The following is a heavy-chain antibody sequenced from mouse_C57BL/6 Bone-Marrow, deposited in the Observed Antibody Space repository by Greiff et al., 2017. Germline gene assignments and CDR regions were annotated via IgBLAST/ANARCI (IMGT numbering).Heavy chain of an antibody. Sequence: QVQLQQPGAELVKPGASVKLSCKASGYTFTSYWMQWVKQRPGQGLEWIGEIDPSDSYTNYNQKFKGKATLTVDTSSSTAYMQLSSLTSEDSAVYYCARTHRYSNYGYWGQGTTLTGSS. CDR3: ARTHRYSNYGY. J-gene: IGHJ2*01. V-gene: IGHV1-50*01. CDR1: GYTFTSYW. D-gene: IGHD2-5*01. CDR2: IDPSDSYT.